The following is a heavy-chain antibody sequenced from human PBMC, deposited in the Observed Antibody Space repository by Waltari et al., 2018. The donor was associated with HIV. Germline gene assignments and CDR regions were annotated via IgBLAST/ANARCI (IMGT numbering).Heavy chain of an antibody. CDR1: GLTFSVST. Sequence: EVLLVVLGGGRVKPGGSLRLSCAASGLTFSVSTMSWVRQAPGKGLEWVSSISMGSNYVLYADSLKGRFTISRDNTKNSLFLQMNSLSAEDTAIYYCARDDEAVAGPLDYWGQGSLVTVSS. CDR2: ISMGSNYV. D-gene: IGHD6-13*01. J-gene: IGHJ4*02. CDR3: ARDDEAVAGPLDY. V-gene: IGHV3-21*01.